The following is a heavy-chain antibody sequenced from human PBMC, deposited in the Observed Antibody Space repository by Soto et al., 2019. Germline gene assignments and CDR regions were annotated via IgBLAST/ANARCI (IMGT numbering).Heavy chain of an antibody. Sequence: GGALRLSCSASGFTFSSYAMHWVRQAPGKGLEYDSAISSNGGSTYYADSVNGRFTISRDTSKNTLYLQMTSLRAEDTAVYYCLKKRDAGSYGDPSYFDTWGEGTQVTVSS. CDR2: ISSNGGST. D-gene: IGHD4-17*01. V-gene: IGHV3-64D*06. J-gene: IGHJ4*02. CDR3: LKKRDAGSYGDPSYFDT. CDR1: GFTFSSYA.